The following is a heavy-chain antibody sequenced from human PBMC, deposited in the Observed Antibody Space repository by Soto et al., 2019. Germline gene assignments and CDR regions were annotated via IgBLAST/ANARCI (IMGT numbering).Heavy chain of an antibody. V-gene: IGHV3-11*01. CDR2: ISANDRTI. D-gene: IGHD6-25*01. J-gene: IGHJ3*01. CDR3: ARSPIGAARAFDF. CDR1: GFTFSDYY. Sequence: QVQLVESGGGLVKPGGSLRLSCAASGFTFSDYYMSWIRQAPGKGLEWLSYISANDRTIYYADSVKGRFTISRDNAKNSLYLQMNSLRAEDTAVYHCARSPIGAARAFDFWGQGTMVTVSS.